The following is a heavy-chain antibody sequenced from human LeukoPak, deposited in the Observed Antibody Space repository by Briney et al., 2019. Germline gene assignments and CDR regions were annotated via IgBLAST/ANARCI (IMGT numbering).Heavy chain of an antibody. D-gene: IGHD3-16*01. CDR3: ARSGGRYTYYFDY. CDR1: GFTFSSYG. CDR2: IWYDGSNK. J-gene: IGHJ4*02. Sequence: GRSLRLSCAASGFTFSSYGMHWVRQAPGKGLEWVAVIWYDGSNKYYADSVKGRFTISRDNSRNTLYLQMNSLRAEDTAVYYCARSGGRYTYYFDYWGQGTLVTVSS. V-gene: IGHV3-33*01.